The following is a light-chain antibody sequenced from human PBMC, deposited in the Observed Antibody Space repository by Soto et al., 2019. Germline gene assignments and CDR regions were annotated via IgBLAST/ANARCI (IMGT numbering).Light chain of an antibody. CDR3: QQYKKGPRT. CDR1: QSFSRY. J-gene: IGKJ1*01. Sequence: IVMTQSPATLSLSAGERATLSXRASQSFSRYLAWYRQQPGXAPRXXXPCXTTSAKGSPASLSGSGSGTEFTRPISSLQSEDSAVYYCQQYKKGPRTFGQGTKVDIK. V-gene: IGKV3-15*01. CDR2: CXT.